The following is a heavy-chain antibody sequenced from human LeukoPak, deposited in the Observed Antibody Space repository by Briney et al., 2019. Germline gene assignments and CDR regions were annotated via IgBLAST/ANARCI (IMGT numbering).Heavy chain of an antibody. D-gene: IGHD6-19*01. CDR3: ARVAGRFDY. CDR2: ISSSSTI. CDR1: GFTFSGYN. J-gene: IGHJ4*02. V-gene: IGHV3-69-1*02. Sequence: GGSLRLSCAAPGFTFSGYNMNWVRQAPGKGLEWVSYISSSSTIYYADSVKGRFTISRDNAKNSLSLQMNSLRAEDTAVYYCARVAGRFDYWGQGTLVTVSS.